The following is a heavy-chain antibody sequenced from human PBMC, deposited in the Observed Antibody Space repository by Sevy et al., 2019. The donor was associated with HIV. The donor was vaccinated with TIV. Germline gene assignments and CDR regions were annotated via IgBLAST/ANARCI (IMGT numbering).Heavy chain of an antibody. CDR2: IYYSGST. V-gene: IGHV4-59*01. Sequence: SETLSLTCTVSGGSISSYYWSWIRQPPGKGLEWIGYIYYSGSTTYNPSLKSRVTISVDTSKNQFSLKLSSVTAADTAVYYCSRDDVVVAAKYYYYGMDVWGQGTTVTVSS. J-gene: IGHJ6*02. D-gene: IGHD2-15*01. CDR3: SRDDVVVAAKYYYYGMDV. CDR1: GGSISSYY.